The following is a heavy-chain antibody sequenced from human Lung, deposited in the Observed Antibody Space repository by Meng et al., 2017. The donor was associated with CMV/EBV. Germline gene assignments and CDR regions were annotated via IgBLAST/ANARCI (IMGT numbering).Heavy chain of an antibody. D-gene: IGHD6-13*01. CDR1: GGSISSGTYF. Sequence: SETLSLTCTVSGGSISSGTYFWGWIRQTPGKGLEWIGSIYYSGTTYHNPSLKSRVSMSVDTSKNQFSLVLRSVTAADSAVYYCARDAEGGSSWTKIDYWGQGTXVTVSS. CDR3: ARDAEGGSSWTKIDY. J-gene: IGHJ4*02. CDR2: IYYSGTT. V-gene: IGHV4-39*07.